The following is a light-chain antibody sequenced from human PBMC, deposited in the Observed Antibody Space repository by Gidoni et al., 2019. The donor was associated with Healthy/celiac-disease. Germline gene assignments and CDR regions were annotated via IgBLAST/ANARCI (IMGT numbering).Light chain of an antibody. Sequence: QSALTQPPSVSGSPGQSATISCTGTSSDVGSYNRVSWYQQPPGTAPKLMIYEVSNRPSGVPDRFSGSKSGNTASLTISGLQAEDEADYYCSLYTSSSTFRVFGTGTKVTVL. J-gene: IGLJ1*01. V-gene: IGLV2-18*01. CDR1: SSDVGSYNR. CDR2: EVS. CDR3: SLYTSSSTFRV.